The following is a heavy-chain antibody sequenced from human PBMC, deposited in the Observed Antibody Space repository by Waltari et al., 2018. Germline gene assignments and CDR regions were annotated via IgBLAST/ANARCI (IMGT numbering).Heavy chain of an antibody. Sequence: EVQLAESGGAVVRPGGSLRLTCVASGFKFNDYGMSWVRRVPGEGLEWVSGINWNGGIISYSDSVKGRFTITRDNDKNSLSLQMTSLRVEDTALYYCARYLNWGLPRFDNWGQGTQVTVSS. D-gene: IGHD3-16*01. CDR3: ARYLNWGLPRFDN. CDR1: GFKFNDYG. CDR2: INWNGGII. V-gene: IGHV3-20*04. J-gene: IGHJ4*02.